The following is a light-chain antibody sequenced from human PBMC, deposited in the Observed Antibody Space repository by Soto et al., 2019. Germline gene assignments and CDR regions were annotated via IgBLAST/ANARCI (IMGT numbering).Light chain of an antibody. Sequence: EIVLTQSPATLSLSPGERATLSCRASQSVSSYLAWYQQKPGQAPRLLIYDASNRATGIPARFSGSGSGTDCTLTTSSLEHEDFAVSYCQQRSNWRPYTFGQGTKLEIK. CDR1: QSVSSY. CDR2: DAS. CDR3: QQRSNWRPYT. V-gene: IGKV3-11*01. J-gene: IGKJ2*01.